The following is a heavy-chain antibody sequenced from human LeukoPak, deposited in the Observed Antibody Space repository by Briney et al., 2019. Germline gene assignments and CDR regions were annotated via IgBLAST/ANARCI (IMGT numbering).Heavy chain of an antibody. J-gene: IGHJ4*02. Sequence: PGGSLRLSCAASGFTFSSYGMHWVRQAPGKGLEWVAVIWYDGSNKYYADSVKGRFTISRDNSKNTLYLQMNSLRAEDTAVYYCAKEWELLLSPLDYWGQGTLVTVSS. CDR3: AKEWELLLSPLDY. CDR1: GFTFSSYG. D-gene: IGHD1-26*01. CDR2: IWYDGSNK. V-gene: IGHV3-33*06.